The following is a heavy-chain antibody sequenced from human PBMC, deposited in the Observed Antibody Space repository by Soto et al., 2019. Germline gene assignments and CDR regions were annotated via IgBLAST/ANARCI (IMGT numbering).Heavy chain of an antibody. V-gene: IGHV1-69*01. Sequence: QVQLVHSGAEVKKPGSSVKVSCKASGGTCSSYAISWVRHDPGQELEWMGGIIPISGTANYAQKFQGRVTITADESTSTAYMELSSLRSEDTPVYYCARSQGSSTSLEIYYYYYYGMDVWGQGTTVTVYS. CDR3: ARSQGSSTSLEIYYYYYYGMDV. D-gene: IGHD2-2*01. J-gene: IGHJ6*02. CDR2: IIPISGTA. CDR1: GGTCSSYA.